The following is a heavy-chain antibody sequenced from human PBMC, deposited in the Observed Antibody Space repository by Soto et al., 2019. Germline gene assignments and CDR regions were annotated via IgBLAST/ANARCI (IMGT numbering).Heavy chain of an antibody. V-gene: IGHV3-7*01. CDR1: GFTFSSYW. Sequence: VSLRLSCAASGFTFSSYWMSWVRQAPGKGLEWVANIKQDGSEKYYVDSVKGRFTISRDNAKNSLYLQMNSLRAEDTAVYYCAGGGYHFPRTYWGQGTLVTVSS. CDR3: AGGGYHFPRTY. D-gene: IGHD3-22*01. J-gene: IGHJ4*02. CDR2: IKQDGSEK.